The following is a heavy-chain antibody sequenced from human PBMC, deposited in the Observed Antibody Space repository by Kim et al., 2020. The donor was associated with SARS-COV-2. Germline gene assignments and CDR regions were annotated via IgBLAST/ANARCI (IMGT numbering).Heavy chain of an antibody. CDR2: ITGDGGRT. V-gene: IGHV3-43*02. J-gene: IGHJ4*02. CDR3: AKGDLLLTTARFDS. CDR1: GFTFDDYA. Sequence: GGSLRLSCGTSGFTFDDYAMHWVRQAPGKGLEWVSLITGDGGRTHYANSVKGRFTISRDNTKNSLYLQMSSLRTEDIALYFCAKGDLLLTTARFDSWGQGTLVSVSS. D-gene: IGHD1-26*01.